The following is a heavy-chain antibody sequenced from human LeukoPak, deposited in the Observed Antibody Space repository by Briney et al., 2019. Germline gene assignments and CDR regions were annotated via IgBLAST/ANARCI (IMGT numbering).Heavy chain of an antibody. CDR2: INNDGSST. D-gene: IGHD2-2*01. V-gene: IGHV3-74*01. CDR3: AKRVIPAATP. CDR1: GFTFSSFW. Sequence: PGGSLRLSCAASGFTFSSFWMHWVRQAPGKGLVWVSRINNDGSSTSYADSVKGRFTISRDNAENTLYLQMNSLRAEDTAVYYCAKRVIPAATPWGQGTLVTVSS. J-gene: IGHJ5*02.